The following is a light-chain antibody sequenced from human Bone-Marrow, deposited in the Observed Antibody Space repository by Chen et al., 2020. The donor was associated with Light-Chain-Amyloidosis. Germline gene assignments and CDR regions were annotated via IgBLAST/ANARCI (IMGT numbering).Light chain of an antibody. J-gene: IGLJ3*02. Sequence: SYVLTQPSSVSVAPGQTATIACGGNNIGSTSVPWYQQTPGQAPLLVVYDDSDRPSGSPERLSGANSGNTATLTISRVEAGDEADYYWQVWDRSSERPVFGGGTKLTVL. V-gene: IGLV3-21*02. CDR1: NIGSTS. CDR2: DDS. CDR3: QVWDRSSERPV.